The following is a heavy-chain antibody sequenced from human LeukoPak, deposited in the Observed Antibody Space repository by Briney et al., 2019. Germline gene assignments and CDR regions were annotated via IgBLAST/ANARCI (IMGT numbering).Heavy chain of an antibody. D-gene: IGHD3-10*01. CDR3: ARSLGMALYYIDY. J-gene: IGHJ4*02. CDR1: GFTFSSYS. V-gene: IGHV3-21*01. Sequence: GALRLPCAASGFTFSSYSMNWVRQAPGKGLEWVSSISSSSSYIYYADSVKGRFTISRDNAKNSLYLQMNSLRAEDTAVYYCARSLGMALYYIDYWGQGTLVTVSS. CDR2: ISSSSSYI.